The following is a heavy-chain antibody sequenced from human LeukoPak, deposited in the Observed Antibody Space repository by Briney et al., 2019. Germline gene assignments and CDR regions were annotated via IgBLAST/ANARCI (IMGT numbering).Heavy chain of an antibody. CDR2: IYYSGST. J-gene: IGHJ5*02. D-gene: IGHD6-19*01. V-gene: IGHV4-59*08. Sequence: SETLSLTCTVSGGSISSYYWSWIRQPPGKGLEWIGYIYYSGSTNYNPSLKSRVTISVDTSKNQFSLKLSSVTAADTAVYYCARHSVAGTNWFDHWGQGTLVTVSS. CDR1: GGSISSYY. CDR3: ARHSVAGTNWFDH.